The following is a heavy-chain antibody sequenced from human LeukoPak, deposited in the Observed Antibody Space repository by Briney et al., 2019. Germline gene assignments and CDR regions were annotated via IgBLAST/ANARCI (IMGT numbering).Heavy chain of an antibody. CDR3: ATSGRGYSYGYEGYFDY. V-gene: IGHV1-3*01. CDR1: GGTFSSYA. J-gene: IGHJ4*02. D-gene: IGHD5-18*01. Sequence: ASVKVSCKASGGTFSSYAISWVRQAPGQGLEWMGWINAGNGNTKYSQKFQGRVTITRDTSASTAYMELSSLRSEDTAVYYCATSGRGYSYGYEGYFDYWGQGTLVTVSS. CDR2: INAGNGNT.